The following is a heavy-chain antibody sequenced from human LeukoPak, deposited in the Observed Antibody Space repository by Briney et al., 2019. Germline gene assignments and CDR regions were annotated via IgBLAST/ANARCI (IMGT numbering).Heavy chain of an antibody. CDR1: GFTFSSYA. J-gene: IGHJ4*02. CDR3: AKARGGYCSSTSCYLYYSDY. V-gene: IGHV3-23*01. D-gene: IGHD2-2*01. CDR2: ISGSGGST. Sequence: GGSLRLSCAASGFTFSSYAMSWVRQAPGKGLGWVSAISGSGGSTYYADSVKGRFTISRDNSKNTLYLQMNSLRAEDTAVYYCAKARGGYCSSTSCYLYYSDYWGQGTLVTVPS.